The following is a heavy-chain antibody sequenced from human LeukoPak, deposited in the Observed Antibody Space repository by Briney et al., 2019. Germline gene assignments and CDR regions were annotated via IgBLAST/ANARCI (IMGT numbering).Heavy chain of an antibody. V-gene: IGHV3-7*03. CDR1: GFIFTNYF. D-gene: IGHD4-11*01. Sequence: GGSLRLSCAASGFIFTNYFMSWVRQAPGKGLEWVASIKHDGSEKYYVDSVKGRFTISRDNSKNTLYLQMNSLRAEDTAVYYCAKVYSNYADYYYYGMDVWGQGTTVTVSS. CDR2: IKHDGSEK. CDR3: AKVYSNYADYYYYGMDV. J-gene: IGHJ6*02.